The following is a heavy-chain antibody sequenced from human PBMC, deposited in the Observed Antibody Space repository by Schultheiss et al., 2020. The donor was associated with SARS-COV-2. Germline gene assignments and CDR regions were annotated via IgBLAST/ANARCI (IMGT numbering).Heavy chain of an antibody. CDR2: IYYSGST. V-gene: IGHV4-59*01. Sequence: GSLRLSCAVYGGSFSDYYWSWIRQPPGKGLEWIGYIYYSGSTYYTPSLKSRVTISIDTSKNQFSLKVRSVTAADTAVYYCARDGYATYYYGMDVWGQGTTVTVSS. D-gene: IGHD5-12*01. CDR3: ARDGYATYYYGMDV. J-gene: IGHJ6*02. CDR1: GGSFSDYY.